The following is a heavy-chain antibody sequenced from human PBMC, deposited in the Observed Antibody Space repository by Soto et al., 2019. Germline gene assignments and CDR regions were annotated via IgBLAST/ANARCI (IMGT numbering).Heavy chain of an antibody. J-gene: IGHJ4*02. Sequence: SETLSLTCTVSGGSISSSSYYWGWIRQPPGKGLEWIGSIYYSGSTYYNTSLKSRVTISVDTSKNQFSLKLSSVTAADTAVYYCARRYGYCSGGSCYGYYFDYWGQGTLVTVSS. CDR3: ARRYGYCSGGSCYGYYFDY. V-gene: IGHV4-39*01. D-gene: IGHD2-15*01. CDR2: IYYSGST. CDR1: GGSISSSSYY.